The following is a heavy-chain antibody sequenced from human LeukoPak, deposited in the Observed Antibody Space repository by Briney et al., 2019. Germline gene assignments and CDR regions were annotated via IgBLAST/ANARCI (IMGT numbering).Heavy chain of an antibody. J-gene: IGHJ4*02. V-gene: IGHV4-39*01. CDR2: IYYSGST. CDR3: ARAAYCGGDCYLFDY. Sequence: SETLSLTCTVSSDSIYSSNYYWGWIRQPPGKGLEWIESIYYSGSTYYNSSLKSRVTISVDTSKNQFSLKLSSLTAADTAVYYCARAAYCGGDCYLFDYWGQGTLVTVFS. D-gene: IGHD2-21*02. CDR1: SDSIYSSNYY.